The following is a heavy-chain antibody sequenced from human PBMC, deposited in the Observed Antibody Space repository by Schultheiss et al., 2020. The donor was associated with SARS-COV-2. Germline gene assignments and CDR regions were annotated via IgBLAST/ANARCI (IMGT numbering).Heavy chain of an antibody. CDR1: GFTFSNAW. CDR3: TTDWYYDFWSGRRFDY. J-gene: IGHJ4*02. D-gene: IGHD3-3*01. V-gene: IGHV3-15*01. Sequence: GESLKISCAASGFTFSNAWMSWVRQAPGKGLEWVGRIKSKTDGGTTDYAPPVKGRFTISRDDSKNTLYLQMNSLKTEDTAVYYCTTDWYYDFWSGRRFDYWGQGTLVTVSS. CDR2: IKSKTDGGTT.